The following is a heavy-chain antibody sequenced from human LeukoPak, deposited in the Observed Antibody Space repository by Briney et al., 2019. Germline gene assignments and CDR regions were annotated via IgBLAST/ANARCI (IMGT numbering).Heavy chain of an antibody. V-gene: IGHV3-7*01. CDR1: GFTFSSYW. J-gene: IGHJ6*03. CDR2: IKQDGSEK. Sequence: GGSLRLSCAASGFTFSSYWMSWVRQAPGKGLEWVANIKQDGSEKYYVDSVKGRFTISRDNAKNSLYLQMNSLRAEDTAVYYCARDYLGDSSSWYTLGYEYYYMDVWGKGTTVTISS. CDR3: ARDYLGDSSSWYTLGYEYYYMDV. D-gene: IGHD6-13*01.